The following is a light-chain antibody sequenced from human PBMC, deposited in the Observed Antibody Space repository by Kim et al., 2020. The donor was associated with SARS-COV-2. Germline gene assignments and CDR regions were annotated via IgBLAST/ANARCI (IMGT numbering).Light chain of an antibody. CDR1: SSDVGSYNL. Sequence: GQSNTISCTGTSSDVGSYNLVSWYQQHPGKAPKLMIYEGSKRPSGVSNRFSGSKSGNTASLTISGLQAEDEADYYCCSYAGSSTGVFGGGTQLTVL. J-gene: IGLJ3*02. CDR3: CSYAGSSTGV. CDR2: EGS. V-gene: IGLV2-23*01.